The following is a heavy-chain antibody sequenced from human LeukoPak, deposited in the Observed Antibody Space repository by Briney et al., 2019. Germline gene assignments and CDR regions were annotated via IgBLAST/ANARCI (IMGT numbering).Heavy chain of an antibody. D-gene: IGHD3-22*01. CDR2: ISYDGSNK. J-gene: IGHJ3*02. CDR1: GFTFSSYA. Sequence: PGGSLRLSCAASGFTFSSYAMHWVRQAPGKGLEWVAVISYDGSNKYYADSVKGRFTISRDNSKNTLYLQMNSLRAEDTAVYYCAKDMRPYDRDAFDIWGQGTMVTVSS. V-gene: IGHV3-30*04. CDR3: AKDMRPYDRDAFDI.